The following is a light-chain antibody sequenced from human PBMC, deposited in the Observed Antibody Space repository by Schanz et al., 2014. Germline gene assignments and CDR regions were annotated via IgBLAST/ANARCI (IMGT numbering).Light chain of an antibody. V-gene: IGLV2-23*01. CDR2: EGS. J-gene: IGLJ3*02. Sequence: QSALTQPASVSGSPGQSITISCTGTSSDVGSYNLVSWYQQHPGKAPKLMIYEGSKRPSGVSNRISGSKSGNTASLTISGVQAEDEADYECCSYAGSSTWVFGGGTKLTVL. CDR3: CSYAGSSTWV. CDR1: SSDVGSYNL.